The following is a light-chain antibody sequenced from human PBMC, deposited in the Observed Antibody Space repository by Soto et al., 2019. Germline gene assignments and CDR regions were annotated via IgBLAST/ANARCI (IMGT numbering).Light chain of an antibody. CDR1: QSVSSSY. J-gene: IGKJ2*01. Sequence: EIVLTRSPATLSLSPGERATLSCRASQSVSSSYLAWYQQKPGQAPRLLIYGASSRATGIPDRLSGSGSGTDFTLTIRRLEPEDFAVYYCQQYGNSPNTFGQGTKLEIK. V-gene: IGKV3-20*01. CDR2: GAS. CDR3: QQYGNSPNT.